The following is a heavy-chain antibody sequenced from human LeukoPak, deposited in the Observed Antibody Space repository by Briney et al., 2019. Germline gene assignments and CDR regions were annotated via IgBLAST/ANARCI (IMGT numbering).Heavy chain of an antibody. V-gene: IGHV3-30-3*01. D-gene: IGHD2-21*02. J-gene: IGHJ4*02. CDR3: AREGDCGGDRYNYFDY. CDR1: GFTFSSYA. Sequence: PGGSLRLSCAASGFTFSSYAMHWVRQAPGKGLEWVAVISYDGSNKYYADSVKGRFTISRDNSKNTLYLQMNSLRAEDTAVYYCAREGDCGGDRYNYFDYWGQGTLVTVSS. CDR2: ISYDGSNK.